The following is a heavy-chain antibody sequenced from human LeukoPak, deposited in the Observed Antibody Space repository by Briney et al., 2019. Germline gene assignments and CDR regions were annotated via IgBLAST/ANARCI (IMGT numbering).Heavy chain of an antibody. Sequence: PGGSLRLSCEVSGFTFGNYWMSWVRQAPGKGLEWVANIKQDGTEEYYVDSVKGRFTISRDNAKKSLYLQMNSLRAEDTAVYYCARGTKRAAAGVFDYWGQGTLVTVSS. CDR3: ARGTKRAAAGVFDY. CDR2: IKQDGTEE. CDR1: GFTFGNYW. J-gene: IGHJ4*02. D-gene: IGHD6-13*01. V-gene: IGHV3-7*01.